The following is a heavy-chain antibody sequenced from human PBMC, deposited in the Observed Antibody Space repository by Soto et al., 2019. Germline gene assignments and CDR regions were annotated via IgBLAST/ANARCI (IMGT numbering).Heavy chain of an antibody. J-gene: IGHJ6*02. CDR2: ISGGGSYI. Sequence: LRLSCSASGFTFSDENMSWVRQVPGKGLEWVSGISGGGSYIFYADAVQGRFSISRDNPKNSLFLEMNSLRVEDTAVYYCARDSDCHSTSCFFPPHVWGQGTTVTVSS. CDR1: GFTFSDEN. D-gene: IGHD2-2*01. CDR3: ARDSDCHSTSCFFPPHV. V-gene: IGHV3-21*06.